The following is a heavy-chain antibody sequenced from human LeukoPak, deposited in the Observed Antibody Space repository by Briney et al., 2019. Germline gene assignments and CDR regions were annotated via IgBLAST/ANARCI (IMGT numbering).Heavy chain of an antibody. Sequence: PSETLSLTCTVSGGSTSSYYWSWIRQPPGKGLEWIGYIYYSGSTNYNPSLKSRVTISVDTSKNQFSLKLSSVTAADTAVYYCARMIMVRGYVWGSYRFFDYWGQGTLVTVSS. CDR3: ARMIMVRGYVWGSYRFFDY. V-gene: IGHV4-59*01. J-gene: IGHJ4*02. D-gene: IGHD3-16*02. CDR1: GGSTSSYY. CDR2: IYYSGST.